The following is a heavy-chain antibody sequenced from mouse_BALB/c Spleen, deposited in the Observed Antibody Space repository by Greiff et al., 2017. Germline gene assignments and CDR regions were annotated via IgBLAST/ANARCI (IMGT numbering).Heavy chain of an antibody. CDR2: INPSTGYT. D-gene: IGHD1-1*01. J-gene: IGHJ4*01. CDR1: GYAFSSYW. CDR3: ARRGTTVPHYYAMDY. Sequence: VQLQQSGAELVRPGSSVKISCKASGYAFSSYWMNWVKQRPGQGLEWIGYINPSTGYTEYNQKFKDKATLTADKSSSTAYMQLSSLTSEDSAVYYCARRGTTVPHYYAMDYWGQGTSVTVSS. V-gene: IGHV1-4*01.